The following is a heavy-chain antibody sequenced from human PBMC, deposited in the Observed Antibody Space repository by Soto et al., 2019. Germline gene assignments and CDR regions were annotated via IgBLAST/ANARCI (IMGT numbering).Heavy chain of an antibody. CDR1: GGTFSSYA. CDR2: IIPIFGTA. D-gene: IGHD4-17*01. CDR3: ARYNTVTTTRECYCDL. J-gene: IGHJ2*01. Sequence: QVQLVQSGAEVKKPGSSVKVSCKASGGTFSSYAISWVRQAPGQGLEWMGGIIPIFGTANYAQKFQGRVTITEDESRSTAVMELSSLRSEDTAVYYCARYNTVTTTRECYCDLWGRGTLVTVSS. V-gene: IGHV1-69*01.